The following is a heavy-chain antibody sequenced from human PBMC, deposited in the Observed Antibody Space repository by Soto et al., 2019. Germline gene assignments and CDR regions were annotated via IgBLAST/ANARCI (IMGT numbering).Heavy chain of an antibody. J-gene: IGHJ4*02. Sequence: QVQLVQSGAEVKKPGASVKVSCKASGYAFTWFIIHWVRQAPGQRLEWMGWINAGNGNTKYSQKFQGRVTFTRDTSANTADMELSSLISEDTAVYYCARPKDYDDCLDLWGQGTLVTVSS. CDR2: INAGNGNT. D-gene: IGHD3-22*01. CDR1: GYAFTWFI. V-gene: IGHV1-3*01. CDR3: ARPKDYDDCLDL.